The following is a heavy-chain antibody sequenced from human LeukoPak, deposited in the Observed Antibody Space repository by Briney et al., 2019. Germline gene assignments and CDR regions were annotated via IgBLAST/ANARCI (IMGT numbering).Heavy chain of an antibody. CDR3: VRDRYCSGGSCYFFDS. CDR1: GFIFSSTS. CDR2: ISSSGNDR. V-gene: IGHV3-21*06. D-gene: IGHD2-15*01. J-gene: IGHJ4*01. Sequence: GGSLRLSCVGSGFIFSSTSLNWVRQIPGKGPEWVSSISSSGNDRYYEGSVKGRFTISRDNAKNSVYLQMNNLRVEETAVYYCVRDRYCSGGSCYFFDSWGHGTLVTVSS.